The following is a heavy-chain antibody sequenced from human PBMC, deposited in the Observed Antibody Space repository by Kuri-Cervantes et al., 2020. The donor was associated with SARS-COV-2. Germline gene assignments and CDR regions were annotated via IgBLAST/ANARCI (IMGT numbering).Heavy chain of an antibody. V-gene: IGHV5-51*01. CDR1: GYSFTSYW. Sequence: GESLKISCKGSGYSFTSYWFDWVRQMPGKGLEWMGIIYPGDSDTRYRQSFQGQVTISADKSISTAYLQWSSLKASDTAMYYCAREVRWFDPWGQGTLVTVSS. CDR3: AREVRWFDP. CDR2: IYPGDSDT. D-gene: IGHD3-22*01. J-gene: IGHJ5*02.